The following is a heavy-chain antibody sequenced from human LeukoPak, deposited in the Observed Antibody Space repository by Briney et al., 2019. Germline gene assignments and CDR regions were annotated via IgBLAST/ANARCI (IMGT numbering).Heavy chain of an antibody. CDR3: ASNYGSGGYVVNFDY. J-gene: IGHJ4*02. V-gene: IGHV3-7*01. D-gene: IGHD3-10*01. CDR2: IKQDGSEK. Sequence: PGGSLRLSCAASGFTFSSYGMHWVRQAPGKGLEWVANIKQDGSEKYYVDSVKGRFTISRDNAKNSLYLQMNSLRAEDTAVYYCASNYGSGGYVVNFDYWGQGTLVTVSS. CDR1: GFTFSSYG.